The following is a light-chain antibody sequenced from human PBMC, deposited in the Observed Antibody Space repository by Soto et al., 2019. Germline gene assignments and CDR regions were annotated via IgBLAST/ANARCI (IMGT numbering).Light chain of an antibody. CDR1: QSISRN. CDR2: AAS. V-gene: IGKV1-39*01. Sequence: DIQMNQSPSSLSASVGARVTITCRASQSISRNLNWYQHKPGNAPKLLIYAASSLQNGVPSRFSGGESGTEFTLSISSLPAEDFGTYYCQQSYTTASITFGQGTRLEIK. J-gene: IGKJ5*01. CDR3: QQSYTTASIT.